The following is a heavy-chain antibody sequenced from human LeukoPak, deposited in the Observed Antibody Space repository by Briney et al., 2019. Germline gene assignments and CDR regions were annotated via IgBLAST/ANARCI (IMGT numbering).Heavy chain of an antibody. Sequence: GGSLRLSCAASGFTFSSYGMHWVRQAPGKGLEWVAFIRYDGSNKYYADSVKGRFTISRDNSKNTLYLQMNSLRAEDTAVYYCASAAFGVVISYYYYMDVWGKGTTVTVSS. D-gene: IGHD3-3*01. V-gene: IGHV3-30*02. J-gene: IGHJ6*03. CDR2: IRYDGSNK. CDR3: ASAAFGVVISYYYYMDV. CDR1: GFTFSSYG.